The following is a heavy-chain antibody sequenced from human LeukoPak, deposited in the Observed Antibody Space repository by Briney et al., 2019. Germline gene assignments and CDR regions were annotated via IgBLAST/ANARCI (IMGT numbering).Heavy chain of an antibody. D-gene: IGHD1-14*01. CDR2: IYSGGST. CDR1: GFTFSSYP. CDR3: ARRKDAFDI. J-gene: IGHJ3*02. V-gene: IGHV3-53*01. Sequence: GGSLRLSCAASGFTFSSYPLHWVRQAPGKGLEWVSVIYSGGSTYYADSVKGRFTISRDNSKNTLFLQMNSLRAEDTAVYYCARRKDAFDIWGQGTMVTVSS.